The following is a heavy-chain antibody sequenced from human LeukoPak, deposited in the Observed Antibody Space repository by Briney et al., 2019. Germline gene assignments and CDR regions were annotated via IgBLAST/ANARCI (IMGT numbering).Heavy chain of an antibody. V-gene: IGHV3-48*01. Sequence: GGSLRLSCAAPGFTFSSYSMNWVRQAPGKGLEWVSYISSSSSSKKYADSVKGRFTISRDNAKNSLYLQMNSLRAEDTAVYYCATDYCSGGSCYSVHHADWFDPWGQGTLVTVSS. CDR3: ATDYCSGGSCYSVHHADWFDP. J-gene: IGHJ5*02. CDR1: GFTFSSYS. D-gene: IGHD2-15*01. CDR2: ISSSSSSK.